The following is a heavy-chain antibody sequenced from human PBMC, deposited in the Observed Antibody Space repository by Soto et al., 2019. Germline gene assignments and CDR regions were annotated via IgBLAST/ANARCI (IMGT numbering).Heavy chain of an antibody. V-gene: IGHV1-46*01. J-gene: IGHJ6*02. D-gene: IGHD4-4*01. CDR3: AREYYSSLYYYYGMDV. CDR2: INPSGGST. CDR1: GYTFTSYY. Sequence: ASVKVSCKASGYTFTSYYMHWVRQAPGQGLEWMGIINPSGGSTSYAQKFQGRVTMTRDTSTSTVYMELSSLRSEDTAVYYCAREYYSSLYYYYGMDVWGQGTTVTVSS.